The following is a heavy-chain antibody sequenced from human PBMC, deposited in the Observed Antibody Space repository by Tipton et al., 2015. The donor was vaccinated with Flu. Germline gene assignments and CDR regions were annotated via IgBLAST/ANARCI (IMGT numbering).Heavy chain of an antibody. CDR1: GASISSYF. Sequence: GLVKPSETLSVTCSVSGASISSYFWSWLRQSPGKGLEWIGYTYYSGKSSYNPSLKGRVTISVDTSKNQVSLKLRSVTAADTAVYYCARDVRYGPTLRWFDPWGQGTLVIVSS. J-gene: IGHJ5*02. CDR2: TYYSGKS. D-gene: IGHD4-17*01. V-gene: IGHV4-59*01. CDR3: ARDVRYGPTLRWFDP.